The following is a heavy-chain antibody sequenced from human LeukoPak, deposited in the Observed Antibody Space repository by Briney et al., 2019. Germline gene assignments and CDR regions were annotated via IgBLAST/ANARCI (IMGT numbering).Heavy chain of an antibody. D-gene: IGHD6-19*01. CDR3: AKASSDSSGWSYY. CDR2: ISGSGGST. CDR1: GFTFSSYA. V-gene: IGHV3-23*01. J-gene: IGHJ4*02. Sequence: GGSLRLSCAASGFTFSSYAMTWVRQAPGKGLEWVSTISGSGGSTYNADSVKGRFTIFRDNSKNTLYLQMNSLRAEDAAVYYCAKASSDSSGWSYYWGQGTLVTVSS.